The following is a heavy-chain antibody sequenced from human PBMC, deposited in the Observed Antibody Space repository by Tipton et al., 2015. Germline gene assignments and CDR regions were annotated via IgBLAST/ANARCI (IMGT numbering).Heavy chain of an antibody. Sequence: TLSLTCSVSSDSIGKYYWSWIRQPPGKELQWIGYIQYSGGTNYNPSLESRVSMSVDTSKTQFSLEMRSVTATDTAVYYCARARGRHGGLFDSWGQGTPVTVSS. CDR2: IQYSGGT. CDR3: ARARGRHGGLFDS. D-gene: IGHD4-23*01. CDR1: SDSIGKYY. J-gene: IGHJ4*02. V-gene: IGHV4-59*01.